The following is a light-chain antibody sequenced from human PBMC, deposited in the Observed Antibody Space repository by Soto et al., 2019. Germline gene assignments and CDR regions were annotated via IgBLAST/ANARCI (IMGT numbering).Light chain of an antibody. V-gene: IGKV1-39*01. Sequence: DIQMTQSPSSLSASVGDRVNITCRASQSISLYVSWYQQKAGQAPELLIYAASLLQGGVPPRFSGSGSGTAFTLTISGLQRADFATYFCQQSYTTPLTFGGGTKVEI. J-gene: IGKJ4*01. CDR3: QQSYTTPLT. CDR2: AAS. CDR1: QSISLY.